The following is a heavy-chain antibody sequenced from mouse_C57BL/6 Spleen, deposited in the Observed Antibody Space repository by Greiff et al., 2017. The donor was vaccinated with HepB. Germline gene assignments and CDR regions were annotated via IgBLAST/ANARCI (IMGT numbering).Heavy chain of an antibody. CDR1: GYSITSGYY. CDR3: AIYSSYAYAMDY. Sequence: EVQLVESGPGLVKPSQSLSLTCSVTGYSITSGYYWNWIRQFPGNKLEWMGYISYDGSNNYNPSLKNRISITRDTSKNQFFLKLNSVTTEDTATYYCAIYSSYAYAMDYWGQGTSVTVSS. CDR2: ISYDGSN. J-gene: IGHJ4*01. D-gene: IGHD2-12*01. V-gene: IGHV3-6*01.